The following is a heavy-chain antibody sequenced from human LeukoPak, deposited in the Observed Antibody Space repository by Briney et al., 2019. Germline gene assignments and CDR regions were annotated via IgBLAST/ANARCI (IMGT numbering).Heavy chain of an antibody. Sequence: PGGSLRLSCTASGFTFSSYAMHWVRQAPGKGLEWVAVISYDGSNKYYADSVKGRFTISRDTSKNTLYLQMNSLRAEDTAVYYCARDNYYDSSGYLDYWGQGTLVTVSS. CDR3: ARDNYYDSSGYLDY. J-gene: IGHJ4*02. V-gene: IGHV3-30-3*01. D-gene: IGHD3-22*01. CDR1: GFTFSSYA. CDR2: ISYDGSNK.